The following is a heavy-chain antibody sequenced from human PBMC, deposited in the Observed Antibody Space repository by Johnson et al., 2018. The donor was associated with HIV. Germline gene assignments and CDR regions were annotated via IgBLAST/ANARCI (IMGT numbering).Heavy chain of an antibody. V-gene: IGHV3-66*01. D-gene: IGHD1-26*01. CDR1: GFSVGSNS. J-gene: IGHJ3*02. CDR3: AKARGELLGFDAFDI. CDR2: IQSGENT. Sequence: VQLVESGGGFVQPGGSLRLSCAASGFSVGSNSMSWVRQAPGKGLEWVSVIQSGENTLYAESVKGRFTISRDNSKNTLYLQMNSLRAEDTAVYYCAKARGELLGFDAFDIWGQGTMVTVSS.